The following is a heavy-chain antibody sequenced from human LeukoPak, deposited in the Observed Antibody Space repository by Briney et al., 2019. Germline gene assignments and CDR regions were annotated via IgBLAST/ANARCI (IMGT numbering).Heavy chain of an antibody. CDR1: GYIFTSYG. D-gene: IGHD6-19*01. CDR2: ISTYNGNT. Sequence: ASVKVSCKASGYIFTSYGISWVRQAPGQGLEWMGWISTYNGNTHYAQKLQGRVTMTTDTSTSTAYMELRSLRSDDTAVYYCARSSLAVAGSVFDYWGQGTLVTVSS. V-gene: IGHV1-18*01. CDR3: ARSSLAVAGSVFDY. J-gene: IGHJ4*02.